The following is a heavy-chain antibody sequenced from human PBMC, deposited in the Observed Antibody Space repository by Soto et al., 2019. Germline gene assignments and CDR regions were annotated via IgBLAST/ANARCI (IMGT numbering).Heavy chain of an antibody. V-gene: IGHV5-10-1*01. CDR1: GYSFTSYW. CDR2: IDPSDSYT. J-gene: IGHJ6*02. D-gene: IGHD6-13*01. Sequence: PGESLKISCKGSGYSFTSYWISWVRQMPGKGLEWMGRIDPSDSYTNYSPSFQGHVTISADKSISTAYLQWSSLKASDTAMYYCARLSSSWSYYYYGMDVWGQGTTVTVSS. CDR3: ARLSSSWSYYYYGMDV.